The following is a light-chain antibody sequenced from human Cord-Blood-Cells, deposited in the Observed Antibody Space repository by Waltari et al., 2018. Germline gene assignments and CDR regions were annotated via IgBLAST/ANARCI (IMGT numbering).Light chain of an antibody. CDR1: QSVSSY. Sequence: DIVLTQSPATLSLSPGERATLSCRASQSVSSYVAWYQQKPGQAPRLLIYDSSNRATGSPARFSGSGSGTDFTLTISSLEPEDFAVYYCQQRSNWPLTFGPGTKVDIK. J-gene: IGKJ3*01. CDR3: QQRSNWPLT. CDR2: DSS. V-gene: IGKV3-11*01.